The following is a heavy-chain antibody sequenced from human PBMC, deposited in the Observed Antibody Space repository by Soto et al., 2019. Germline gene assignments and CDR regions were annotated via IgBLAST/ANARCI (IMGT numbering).Heavy chain of an antibody. CDR3: ARKAAGILMVQLYCLDF. CDR2: IYYSGTT. Sequence: LSLTCAVSGYSISSSNWWGWIRQPPGKGLEWIGYIYYSGTTYYNPSLKSRVTMSVDTSKNQFSLKLNSVTAADTAVYYCARKAAGILMVQLYCLDFWGQGTLVTVSS. CDR1: GYSISSSNW. V-gene: IGHV4-28*01. D-gene: IGHD2-8*01. J-gene: IGHJ4*02.